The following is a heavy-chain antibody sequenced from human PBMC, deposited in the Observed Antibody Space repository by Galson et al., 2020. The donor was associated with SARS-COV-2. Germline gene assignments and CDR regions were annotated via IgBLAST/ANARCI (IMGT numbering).Heavy chain of an antibody. CDR3: TRGHQRVVPSPVLGLGSFCAYYDTAV. D-gene: IGHD2-2*01. CDR2: FHFGGDT. CDR1: DGSSSGYS. J-gene: IGHJ6*03. Sequence: SETLSPTCAVYDGSSSGYSCTWIRQAPGKVLEWIGEFHFGGDTNYSPSLRSRVTLSVDTSKNQFSLKLRSVSAADTALYYCTRGHQRVVPSPVLGLGSFCAYYDTAVWGKGISVSV. V-gene: IGHV4-34*01.